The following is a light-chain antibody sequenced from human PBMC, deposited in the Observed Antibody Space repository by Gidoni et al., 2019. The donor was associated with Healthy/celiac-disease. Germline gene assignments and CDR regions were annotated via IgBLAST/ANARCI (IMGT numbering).Light chain of an antibody. CDR2: DAS. V-gene: IGKV1-39*01. J-gene: IGKJ1*01. CDR3: QQNYSTPWT. Sequence: DIQMTQPPSSLSASVGDRVTITCRASQSISSYLNWYQQKPGKAPKLLIYDASSLQSGVPSRFSGSGSGTDFTLTISSLQPEDFATYYCQQNYSTPWTFGQGTKVEIK. CDR1: QSISSY.